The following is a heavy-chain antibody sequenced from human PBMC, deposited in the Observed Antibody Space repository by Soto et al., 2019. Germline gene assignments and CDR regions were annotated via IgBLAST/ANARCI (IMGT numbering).Heavy chain of an antibody. Sequence: SVKVSCKASGGTFSSYAISWVRQAPGQGLEWMGGIIPIFGTANYAQKFQGRVTITADESTSTAYMELSSLRSEDTAVYYCARVPTYYYDSSGYHGAFDIWGQGTKVTVSS. CDR2: IIPIFGTA. CDR1: GGTFSSYA. J-gene: IGHJ3*02. V-gene: IGHV1-69*13. CDR3: ARVPTYYYDSSGYHGAFDI. D-gene: IGHD3-22*01.